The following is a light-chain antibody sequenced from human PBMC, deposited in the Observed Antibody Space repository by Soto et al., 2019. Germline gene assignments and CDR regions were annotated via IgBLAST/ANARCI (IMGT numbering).Light chain of an antibody. CDR2: GAS. J-gene: IGKJ1*01. Sequence: EIVMTQSPATLSVSPGERATLSCRATQAIGSNLAWYQQKPGQPPRLLIYGASTRATDIPARFTGSGSGTEFTLTISSLQSEDFAVYYCQQYNDWPPTFGQGTKVDIK. CDR1: QAIGSN. V-gene: IGKV3-15*01. CDR3: QQYNDWPPT.